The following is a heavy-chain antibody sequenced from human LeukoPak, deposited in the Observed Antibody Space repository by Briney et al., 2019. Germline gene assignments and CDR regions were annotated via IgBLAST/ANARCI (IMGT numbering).Heavy chain of an antibody. CDR2: ISRDSSTT. CDR3: TRDYFDGTGNYFGRNY. Sequence: GGSLRLSCAASGFTFGLFNMNWVRQAPGKGLEWISYISRDSSTTYYAESVKGRFTISRDNAKKSLYLQMNSLNAKDTAVYYCTRDYFDGTGNYFGRNYWGQGSLVTVSS. J-gene: IGHJ4*02. CDR1: GFTFGLFN. V-gene: IGHV3-48*04. D-gene: IGHD3-9*01.